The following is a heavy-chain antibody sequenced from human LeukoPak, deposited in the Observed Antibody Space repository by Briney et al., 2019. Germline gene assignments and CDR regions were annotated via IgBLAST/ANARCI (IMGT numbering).Heavy chain of an antibody. D-gene: IGHD2-2*02. CDR3: SRDLWGLGVSAAIPFDY. V-gene: IGHV3-49*03. Sequence: GGSLRLSCTASGFTFGDYAMSWFRQAPGKGLEWVGFIRSKSYGGTTEYAASAKGRFAISRDDSKSIAYLQMNSLKTEDTAVYYCSRDLWGLGVSAAIPFDYWGQGTLVTVSS. CDR2: IRSKSYGGTT. J-gene: IGHJ4*02. CDR1: GFTFGDYA.